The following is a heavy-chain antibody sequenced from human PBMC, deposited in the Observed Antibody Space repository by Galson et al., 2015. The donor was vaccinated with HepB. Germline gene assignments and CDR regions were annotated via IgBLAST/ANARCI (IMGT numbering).Heavy chain of an antibody. J-gene: IGHJ4*02. CDR1: GFTYTSSA. D-gene: IGHD1-26*01. V-gene: IGHV1-58*01. CDR3: AAGALVGATRPPFDY. Sequence: SVKVSCKASGFTYTSSAVQWVRQARGQRLEWIGWIVVGSGNTNYAQKFQERVTITRDMSTSTAYMELSSLRSEDTAVYYCAAGALVGATRPPFDYWGQGTLVTVSS. CDR2: IVVGSGNT.